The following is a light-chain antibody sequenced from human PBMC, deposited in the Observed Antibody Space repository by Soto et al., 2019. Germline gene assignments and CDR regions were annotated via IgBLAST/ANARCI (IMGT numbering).Light chain of an antibody. V-gene: IGLV2-14*03. CDR2: DVS. CDR3: SSYTSSRTHV. J-gene: IGLJ1*01. CDR1: SSDVGAYTF. Sequence: QSALTQPASVSGSPGQSITISCTGTSSDVGAYTFVSWYQQHPDKVPKLMIFDVSRRPSGVSDRFSGSKSGNTASLTISGLQPEDEADYYCSSYTSSRTHVFGSGTKLTVL.